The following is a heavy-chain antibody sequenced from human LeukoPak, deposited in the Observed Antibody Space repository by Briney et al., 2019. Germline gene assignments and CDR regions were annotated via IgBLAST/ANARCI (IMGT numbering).Heavy chain of an antibody. V-gene: IGHV3-30*02. D-gene: IGHD4-17*01. Sequence: GGSLRLSCAASGFTFSIYGMHWVRQAPGKRLEWVAFIRYDGSNKFYADSVKGRFTISRDNSKNTLYLQMNSLRPEDTAVYYCAKDSTTVTTSGYYYYYMDVWGKGTTVTISS. J-gene: IGHJ6*03. CDR2: IRYDGSNK. CDR1: GFTFSIYG. CDR3: AKDSTTVTTSGYYYYYMDV.